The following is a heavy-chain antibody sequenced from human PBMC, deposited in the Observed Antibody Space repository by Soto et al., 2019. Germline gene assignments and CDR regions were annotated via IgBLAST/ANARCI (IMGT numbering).Heavy chain of an antibody. Sequence: GESLKISCMGSGYKVSTWHNFTSYWIAWVRQMPGEGLEWMGIIYPGDSDTRYSPSFQGQVTISADKSINSVYLQWSSLKASDTATYYCARRLYLDTWFDSWGQGTLVTVSS. V-gene: IGHV5-51*01. CDR1: GYKVSTWHNFTSYW. D-gene: IGHD2-2*02. CDR2: IYPGDSDT. CDR3: ARRLYLDTWFDS. J-gene: IGHJ5*01.